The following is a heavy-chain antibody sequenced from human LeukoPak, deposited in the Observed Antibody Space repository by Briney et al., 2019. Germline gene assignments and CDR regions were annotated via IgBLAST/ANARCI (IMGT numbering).Heavy chain of an antibody. D-gene: IGHD4/OR15-4a*01. CDR2: INPHKGDT. J-gene: IGHJ6*02. V-gene: IGHV1-18*01. CDR1: GYTFSAYG. Sequence: ASVKVSCKASGYTFSAYGINWVRLAPGQGLEWMASINPHKGDTVYAQKFQGRVTMTTDTSTSTAYMHLRSLRSDDTAIYYCARQKYGANYTGMDVWAQGPTVTVS. CDR3: ARQKYGANYTGMDV.